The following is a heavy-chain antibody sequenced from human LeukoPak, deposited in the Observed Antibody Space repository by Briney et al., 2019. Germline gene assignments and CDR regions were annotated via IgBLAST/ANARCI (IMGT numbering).Heavy chain of an antibody. D-gene: IGHD3-10*01. CDR2: IYYSGST. Sequence: PSETLSLTCTVSGGSISSGNYYWGWIRQPPGKGLEWIGSIYYSGSTYYNPSLKSRVTISVDTSKNQFSLKLSSVTAADTAVYYCARHEGIRFGELDNWFDPWGQGTLVTVSS. CDR1: GGSISSGNYY. V-gene: IGHV4-39*01. CDR3: ARHEGIRFGELDNWFDP. J-gene: IGHJ5*02.